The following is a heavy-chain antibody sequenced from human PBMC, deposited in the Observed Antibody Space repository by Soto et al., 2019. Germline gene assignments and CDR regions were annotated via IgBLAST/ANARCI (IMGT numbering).Heavy chain of an antibody. Sequence: WGSLRLSCASSGFTFSSFAMSWVRQAPGKGLEWVSSISGSGGSTYYADSMKGRFTISRDNSKNTLYVQMNSLRAEDTAVYYCAKDRIAVAGSWGNFDYWGLGTLVTVSS. CDR1: GFTFSSFA. D-gene: IGHD6-19*01. V-gene: IGHV3-23*01. CDR3: AKDRIAVAGSWGNFDY. CDR2: ISGSGGST. J-gene: IGHJ4*02.